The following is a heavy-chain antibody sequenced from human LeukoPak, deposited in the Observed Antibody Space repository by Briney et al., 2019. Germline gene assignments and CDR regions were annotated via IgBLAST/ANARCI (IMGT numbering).Heavy chain of an antibody. CDR2: IHYSGTT. Sequence: SQTLSLTCAVSGGSISSGGYSWSWIRQPPGKGLEWIGNIHYSGTTNYNPSLKSRVTISIDTSMNQFSLKLSSVTAADTAVYYCARYSGSYLVDSWGQGTLVTVSS. J-gene: IGHJ4*02. V-gene: IGHV4-61*08. CDR1: GGSISSGGYS. CDR3: ARYSGSYLVDS. D-gene: IGHD1-26*01.